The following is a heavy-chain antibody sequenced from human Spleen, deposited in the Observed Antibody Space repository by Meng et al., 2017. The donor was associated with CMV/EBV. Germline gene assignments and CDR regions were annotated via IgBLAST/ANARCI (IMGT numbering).Heavy chain of an antibody. V-gene: IGHV3-20*04. J-gene: IGHJ4*02. Sequence: GESLKISCAASGFTFDDYGMAWVRQAPGKGLEWVSGINWNGGGTSYADSVKGRFTISRDNAKNSLFLQMNSLRAEDTAFYYCARTIGGSYYGGTDYWGQGTLVTVSS. CDR1: GFTFDDYG. D-gene: IGHD1-26*01. CDR3: ARTIGGSYYGGTDY. CDR2: INWNGGGT.